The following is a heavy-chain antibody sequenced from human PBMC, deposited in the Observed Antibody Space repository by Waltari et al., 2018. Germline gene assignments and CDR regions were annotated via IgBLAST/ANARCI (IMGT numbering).Heavy chain of an antibody. Sequence: QVQLVQSGAEVKRPGASVKVSCKASGYTFTSYDINWVRQATGQGLEWMGWMNPNSGNTGYVQKFQGRVTMTRNTSIITAYMELTSLRSEDTAVYYCARGAGYDYVWGSYPKPVDSWGQGTLVTVSS. D-gene: IGHD3-16*01. V-gene: IGHV1-8*01. CDR2: MNPNSGNT. CDR3: ARGAGYDYVWGSYPKPVDS. J-gene: IGHJ4*02. CDR1: GYTFTSYD.